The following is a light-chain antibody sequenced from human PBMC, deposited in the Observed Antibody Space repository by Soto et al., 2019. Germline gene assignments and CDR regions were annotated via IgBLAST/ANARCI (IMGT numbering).Light chain of an antibody. CDR2: KAS. V-gene: IGKV1-5*03. Sequence: IQMTQSPSTLSASVGDRVAITCRASQSIGIWLGWYQKKPGKAPRFLIYKASTLQTGVPSRFSGSGSGTEFTLTISSLQPDDFASYYCQQYNDYSWTFGQGTKVEIK. J-gene: IGKJ1*01. CDR3: QQYNDYSWT. CDR1: QSIGIW.